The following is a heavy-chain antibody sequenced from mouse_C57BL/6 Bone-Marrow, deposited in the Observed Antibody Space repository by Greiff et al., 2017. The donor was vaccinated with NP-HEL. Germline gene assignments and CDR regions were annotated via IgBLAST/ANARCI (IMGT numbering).Heavy chain of an antibody. V-gene: IGHV5-4*01. Sequence: EVLLVESGGGLVKPGGSLKLSCAASGFTFSSYALSLVRQTPEKWLEWVATLSDGGSYTYYPDNVKGRFTISRDNAKNNLYLQMSHLKSEDTAMYYCARDLTVEAYWGQGTLVTVSA. CDR2: LSDGGSYT. CDR1: GFTFSSYA. CDR3: ARDLTVEAY. D-gene: IGHD1-1*01. J-gene: IGHJ3*01.